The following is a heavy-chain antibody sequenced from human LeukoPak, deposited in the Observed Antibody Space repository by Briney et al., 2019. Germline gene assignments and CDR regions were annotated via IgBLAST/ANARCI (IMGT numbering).Heavy chain of an antibody. D-gene: IGHD3-9*01. CDR1: GFTFSRYW. CDR3: AKDPYYDIP. Sequence: GGSLRLSCAASGFTFSRYWMSWVRQAPGKGLEWVANIKQDGGEIYYVDSVKGRFTISRDNAKNSVYLHMNSLRAEDTAVYYCAKDPYYDIPWGQGTLVTVSS. CDR2: IKQDGGEI. J-gene: IGHJ4*02. V-gene: IGHV3-7*03.